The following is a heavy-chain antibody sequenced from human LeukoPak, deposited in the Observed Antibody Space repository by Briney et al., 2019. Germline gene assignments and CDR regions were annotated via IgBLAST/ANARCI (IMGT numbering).Heavy chain of an antibody. CDR2: MTAYNGNT. CDR3: ARDTYCSSTSCYKGGAFDI. V-gene: IGHV1-18*01. J-gene: IGHJ3*02. Sequence: ASVTVSCKASGYTFTTYAISWVRQAPGQGLDWVGRMTAYNGNTNYAQKLQGRVTLTTDTSTGTAYMELRSLRSDDTAVYYCARDTYCSSTSCYKGGAFDIWGQGTLVTVSS. D-gene: IGHD2-2*02. CDR1: GYTFTTYA.